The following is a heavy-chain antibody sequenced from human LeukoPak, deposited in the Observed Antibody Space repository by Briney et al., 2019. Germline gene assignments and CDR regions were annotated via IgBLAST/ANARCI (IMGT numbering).Heavy chain of an antibody. CDR2: ISSSGSTI. V-gene: IGHV3-48*03. J-gene: IGHJ4*02. D-gene: IGHD6-13*01. Sequence: GGSLRLSCAVSGFTFSSYDMNWVRQAPGKGLEWVSQISSSGSTIYYADSVKGRFTISRDNSENTLYLQMNSLRAEDTAVYYCARDKDGSSSQGFDYWGQGTLVTVSS. CDR3: ARDKDGSSSQGFDY. CDR1: GFTFSSYD.